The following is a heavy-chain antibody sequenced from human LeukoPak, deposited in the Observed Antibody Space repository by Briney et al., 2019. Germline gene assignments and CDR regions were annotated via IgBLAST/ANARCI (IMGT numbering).Heavy chain of an antibody. D-gene: IGHD3-10*01. CDR1: GGSFSGYY. V-gene: IGHV4-59*01. CDR3: ARTPVTMVRGYYYYYMDV. J-gene: IGHJ6*03. CDR2: IYYSGST. Sequence: PSETLSLTCAVYGGSFSGYYWSWIRQPPGKGLEWIGYIYYSGSTNYNPSLKSRVTISVDTSKNQFSLKLSSVTAADTAVYYCARTPVTMVRGYYYYYMDVWGKGTTVTISS.